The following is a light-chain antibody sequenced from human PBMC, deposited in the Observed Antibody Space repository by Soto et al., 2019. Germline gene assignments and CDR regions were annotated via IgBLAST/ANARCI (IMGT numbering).Light chain of an antibody. J-gene: IGKJ4*01. V-gene: IGKV1-39*01. CDR1: QSMSSY. CDR2: AAS. CDR3: QHSYSSLGLA. Sequence: DIQMTQSPSSLSASVGDRITITCRASQSMSSYLNWYQQTPGQAPKLLIYAASSLQSGVPSRFCGSGSWTDFTLTISSLQPEDFATYYCQHSYSSLGLAFGGGTKVEIK.